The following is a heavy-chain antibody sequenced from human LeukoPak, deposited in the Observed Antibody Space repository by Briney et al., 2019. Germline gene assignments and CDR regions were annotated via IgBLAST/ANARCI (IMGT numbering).Heavy chain of an antibody. Sequence: GGSLRLSCAASGSTFSSYAMSWVRQAPGKGLEWVSAISGSGGSTYYADSVKGRFTISRDNSKNTLYLQMNSLRAEDTAVYYCAKDGTYYCGSGNFDYWGQGTLVTVSS. CDR1: GSTFSSYA. CDR2: ISGSGGST. J-gene: IGHJ4*02. D-gene: IGHD3-10*01. V-gene: IGHV3-23*01. CDR3: AKDGTYYCGSGNFDY.